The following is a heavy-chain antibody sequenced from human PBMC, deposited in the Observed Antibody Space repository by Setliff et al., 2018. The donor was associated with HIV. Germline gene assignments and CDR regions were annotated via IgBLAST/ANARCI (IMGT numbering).Heavy chain of an antibody. V-gene: IGHV1-18*01. D-gene: IGHD3-22*01. Sequence: ASVKVSCKASGYTFTSYDISWVRQAPGQGLEWMGRISAYNGNTNYAQKLQGRVTMTTDTSTSTAYMELRSLRSDDTAVYYCAREIWDYYDSSGYFPPTDYYYGIDVCGQGTTVTVSS. J-gene: IGHJ6*02. CDR1: GYTFTSYD. CDR2: ISAYNGNT. CDR3: AREIWDYYDSSGYFPPTDYYYGIDV.